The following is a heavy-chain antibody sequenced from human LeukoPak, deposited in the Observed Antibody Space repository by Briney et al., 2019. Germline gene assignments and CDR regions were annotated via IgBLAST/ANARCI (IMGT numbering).Heavy chain of an antibody. D-gene: IGHD2-2*01. J-gene: IGHJ3*02. CDR3: ARVGCSSTSCLGAFDI. CDR2: IIPIFGTA. V-gene: IGHV1-69*05. Sequence: SVKVSCKASGGTFSSYAISWVRQAPGQGLEWMGGIIPIFGTANYALKFQGRVTITTDESTSTAYMELSSLRSEDTAVYYCARVGCSSTSCLGAFDIWGQGTMVTVSS. CDR1: GGTFSSYA.